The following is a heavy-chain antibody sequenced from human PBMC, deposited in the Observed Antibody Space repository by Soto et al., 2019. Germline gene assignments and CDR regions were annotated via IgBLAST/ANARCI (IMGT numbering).Heavy chain of an antibody. CDR2: IKEDGSEK. CDR3: ASSPYPSYYYYGMDV. CDR1: GFTFSSHW. V-gene: IGHV3-7*03. J-gene: IGHJ6*02. Sequence: ESGGDLVQPGGSLRLSCAASGFTFSSHWMSWVRQTQGKGLEWVANIKEDGSEKYYVDSVKGRFTISRDNAKNSLYLQMNSLRAEDTAIYYCASSPYPSYYYYGMDVWGQGTTVTVSS.